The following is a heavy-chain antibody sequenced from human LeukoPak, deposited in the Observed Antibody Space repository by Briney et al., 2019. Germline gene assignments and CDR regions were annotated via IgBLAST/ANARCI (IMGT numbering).Heavy chain of an antibody. Sequence: GGSLRLSCAASGFTFSDYYMSWIRQAPGKGLEWVSYISSSGSTIYYADSVKGRFTISRDNAKNSLYLQMNSLRAEDTAVYYCARVRGDDLWSGHLFYFDYWGQGTLVTVSS. CDR1: GFTFSDYY. CDR2: ISSSGSTI. CDR3: ARVRGDDLWSGHLFYFDY. V-gene: IGHV3-11*01. J-gene: IGHJ4*02. D-gene: IGHD3-3*01.